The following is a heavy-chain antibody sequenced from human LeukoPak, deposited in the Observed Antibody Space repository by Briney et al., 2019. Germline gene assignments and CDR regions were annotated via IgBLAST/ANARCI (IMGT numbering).Heavy chain of an antibody. D-gene: IGHD2-2*01. CDR2: IRSKAYGGTT. J-gene: IGHJ3*02. CDR3: PREVVPARRWNDFDI. Sequence: GGSLRLSCTASGFTFGSYAMNWVRQAPGKGLEWVGFIRSKAYGGTTEYAASVKGRFTISRDDSKSIAYLQMNSLKAEDTAVYYCPREVVPARRWNDFDIWGQGTMVTVSS. CDR1: GFTFGSYA. V-gene: IGHV3-49*04.